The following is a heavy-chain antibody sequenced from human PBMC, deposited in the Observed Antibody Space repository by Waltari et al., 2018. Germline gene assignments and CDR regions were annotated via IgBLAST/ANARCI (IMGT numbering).Heavy chain of an antibody. J-gene: IGHJ4*02. CDR1: GGSISSHY. CDR3: AREGITMVQGVFDY. Sequence: QVQLQESGPGLVKPSETLSLTCTVSGGSISSHYWSWIRQPPGKGPEWIGYIYYSGSTNSNPSLKSRVTIPVDTSKNQFSLKLSSVTAADTAVYYCAREGITMVQGVFDYWGQGTLVTVSS. D-gene: IGHD3-10*01. V-gene: IGHV4-59*11. CDR2: IYYSGST.